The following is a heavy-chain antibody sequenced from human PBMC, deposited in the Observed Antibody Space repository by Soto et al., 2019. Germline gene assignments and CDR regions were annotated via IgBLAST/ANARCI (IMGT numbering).Heavy chain of an antibody. J-gene: IGHJ4*02. Sequence: QVQLVQSGAEVKKPGASVKVSCKASGYTFTSYAMHWVRQAPGQRLEWMGWINAGNGNTKYSQKFQGRVTITRDTSATPAYMELRNLRSEDTAVYYCARGPGGPDGPGDYWGQGTLVTVS. CDR1: GYTFTSYA. D-gene: IGHD2-15*01. CDR2: INAGNGNT. V-gene: IGHV1-3*01. CDR3: ARGPGGPDGPGDY.